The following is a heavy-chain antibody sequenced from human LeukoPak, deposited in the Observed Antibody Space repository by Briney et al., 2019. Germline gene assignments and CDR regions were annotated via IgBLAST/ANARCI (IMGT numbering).Heavy chain of an antibody. CDR1: GGSISSYY. D-gene: IGHD6-13*01. CDR2: IYYSGST. J-gene: IGHJ5*02. Sequence: SETLSLTCTVSGGSISSYYWSWIRQPPGKGLEWIGYIYYSGSTNYNPSLKSRVTISVDTSKNQFSLKLSSVTAADTAVYYCARRRDPGIAAAGTEFDPWGQGTLVTVSS. CDR3: ARRRDPGIAAAGTEFDP. V-gene: IGHV4-59*01.